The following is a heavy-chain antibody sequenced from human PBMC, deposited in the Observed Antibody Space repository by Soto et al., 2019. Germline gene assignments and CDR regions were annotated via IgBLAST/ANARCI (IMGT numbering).Heavy chain of an antibody. CDR2: IIPILGIA. Sequence: QVQLVQSGAEVKKPGSSVKVSCKASGGTFSSYTISWVRQAPGQGLEWLGRIIPILGIANYAQKFQGRVTITPDKSTSTAYMELSSLRSEDTAVYYCARGRYYGSGSYSSDWGQGTLVTVSS. D-gene: IGHD3-10*01. CDR3: ARGRYYGSGSYSSD. J-gene: IGHJ4*02. CDR1: GGTFSSYT. V-gene: IGHV1-69*02.